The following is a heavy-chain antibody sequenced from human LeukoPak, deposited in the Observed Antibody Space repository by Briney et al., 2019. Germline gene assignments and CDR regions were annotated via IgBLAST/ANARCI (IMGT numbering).Heavy chain of an antibody. D-gene: IGHD5-12*01. CDR3: ARDPGSGYEEHFDY. Sequence: SETLSLTCTVSGGSISSSSYYWGWIRQPPGKGLEWIGSIYYSGSTYYNPSLKSRVTISVDTSKNQFSLKLSSVTAADTAVYYCARDPGSGYEEHFDYWGQGTLVTVSS. CDR1: GGSISSSSYY. CDR2: IYYSGST. V-gene: IGHV4-39*07. J-gene: IGHJ4*02.